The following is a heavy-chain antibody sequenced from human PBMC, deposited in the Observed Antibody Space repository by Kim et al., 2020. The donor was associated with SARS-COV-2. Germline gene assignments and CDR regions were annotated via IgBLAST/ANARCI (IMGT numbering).Heavy chain of an antibody. Sequence: ASVKVSCKVSGYTLTELSMHWVRQAPGKGLEWMGGFDPEDGETIYAQKFQGRVTMTEDTSTDTAYMELNSLRSEDTAVYYCATGPPIQFGWFDPWGQGTLVTVSS. V-gene: IGHV1-24*01. D-gene: IGHD5-18*01. CDR2: FDPEDGET. CDR1: GYTLTELS. CDR3: ATGPPIQFGWFDP. J-gene: IGHJ5*02.